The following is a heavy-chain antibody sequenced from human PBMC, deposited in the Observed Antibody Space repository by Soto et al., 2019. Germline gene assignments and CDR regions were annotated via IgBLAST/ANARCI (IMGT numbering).Heavy chain of an antibody. D-gene: IGHD3-16*02. CDR1: GGSISSGGYY. CDR3: ARSYDYIWGSYRSSYYFDY. J-gene: IGHJ4*02. V-gene: IGHV4-31*03. CDR2: IYYSGST. Sequence: SETLSLTCTVSGGSISSGGYYWSWIRQHPGKGLEWIGYIYYSGSTYYNPSLKSRVTISVDTSKNQFSLKLSSVTAADTAVYYCARSYDYIWGSYRSSYYFDYWGQGTLVTVSS.